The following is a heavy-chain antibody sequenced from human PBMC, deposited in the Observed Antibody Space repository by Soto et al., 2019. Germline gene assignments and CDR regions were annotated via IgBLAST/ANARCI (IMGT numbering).Heavy chain of an antibody. D-gene: IGHD3-10*01. CDR3: ATFGVIGEPFDY. CDR2: IYYSGST. V-gene: IGHV4-30-4*01. CDR1: GGSISSGDYY. Sequence: QVQLQESGPGLVKPSQTLSLTCTVSGGSISSGDYYWSWIRQPPGKGLEWIGYIYYSGSTYYNPSLASRVTLSLDTPSNQFSLRLSSLTAADTAVYYCATFGVIGEPFDYWGQGTLVTVSS. J-gene: IGHJ4*02.